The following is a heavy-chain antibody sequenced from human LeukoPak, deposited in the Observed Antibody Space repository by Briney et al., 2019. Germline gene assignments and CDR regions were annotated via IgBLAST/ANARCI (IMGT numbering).Heavy chain of an antibody. CDR1: GGSISSYY. V-gene: IGHV4-59*01. CDR3: ASDRGYSSSSNCFDY. Sequence: SETLSLTCTVSGGSISSYYWSWIRQPPGKGLEWIGYIYYSGSTNYNPSLKSRVTISVDTSKNQFSLKLSSVTAADTAVYYCASDRGYSSSSNCFDYWGQGTLVTVSS. D-gene: IGHD6-6*01. J-gene: IGHJ4*02. CDR2: IYYSGST.